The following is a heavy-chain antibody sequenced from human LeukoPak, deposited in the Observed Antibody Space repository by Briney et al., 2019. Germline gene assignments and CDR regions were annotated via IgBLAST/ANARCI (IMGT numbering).Heavy chain of an antibody. CDR3: EREVRRSCSSTSCPSTYYYYYMGV. CDR1: GFTFISYA. D-gene: IGHD2-2*01. V-gene: IGHV3-30*04. CDR2: ISYDGSNK. J-gene: IGHJ6*03. Sequence: GGSLRLSCAASGFTFISYAMHWGRQAPGKGLEWVAVISYDGSNKYYADSVKGRFTISRDNSKNTRSLQINSRIAEDTTVYYCEREVRRSCSSTSCPSTYYYYYMGVWGKGTTVIVSS.